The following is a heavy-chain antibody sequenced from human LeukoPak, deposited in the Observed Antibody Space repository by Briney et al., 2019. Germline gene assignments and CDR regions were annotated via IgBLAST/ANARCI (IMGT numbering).Heavy chain of an antibody. Sequence: PSETLSLTCTVSGGSISSSSYYWGWIRQPPGKGLELIGSIYYSGSTYYNPSLQSRVTISVDTSKNKFSLKLSSVTAADTAAYYCARDTYYYGSGSYYNRYYFDYWGQGTLVTVSS. CDR1: GGSISSSSYY. J-gene: IGHJ4*02. CDR2: IYYSGST. CDR3: ARDTYYYGSGSYYNRYYFDY. D-gene: IGHD3-10*01. V-gene: IGHV4-39*07.